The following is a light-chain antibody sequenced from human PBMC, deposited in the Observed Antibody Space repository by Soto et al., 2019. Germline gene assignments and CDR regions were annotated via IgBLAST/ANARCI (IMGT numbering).Light chain of an antibody. V-gene: IGKV1-5*03. CDR1: QSISSW. CDR2: KAS. J-gene: IGKJ1*01. Sequence: DIQMTQSPSTLSASVGDRVTITCRASQSISSWLAWYQQKPGKAPKLLIYKASSLESGVPSRFSGSGSGTDFPLTISSLQPDDFATYYFQQYNSYSWTFGQGTKVEIK. CDR3: QQYNSYSWT.